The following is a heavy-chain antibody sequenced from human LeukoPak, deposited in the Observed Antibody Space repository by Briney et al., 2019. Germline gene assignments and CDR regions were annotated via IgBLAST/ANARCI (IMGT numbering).Heavy chain of an antibody. D-gene: IGHD1-26*01. Sequence: SETLSLTCTISGGSISTYYWSWIRQPPGKGLEWIGYMYNSGSTNYNPSLKSRVTISIDTSKNQVSLRLSSVTAADTAVYYCARRGSGGRSFDVWGQGTMVTVSP. CDR1: GGSISTYY. CDR2: MYNSGST. V-gene: IGHV4-59*08. CDR3: ARRGSGGRSFDV. J-gene: IGHJ3*01.